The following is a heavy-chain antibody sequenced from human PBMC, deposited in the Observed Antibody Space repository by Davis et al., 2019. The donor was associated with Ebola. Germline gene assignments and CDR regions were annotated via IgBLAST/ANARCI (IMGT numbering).Heavy chain of an antibody. J-gene: IGHJ6*02. Sequence: MPSETLSLTCTVSGGSISSYYWSWIRQPPGKGLEWIGYIYYSGSTNYHPSLKSRVTISVDTSKNQFSLNLSSVTAADTAVYYCARDRAVQGVYYYGMDVWGQGTTVTVSS. CDR1: GGSISSYY. D-gene: IGHD3-10*01. CDR3: ARDRAVQGVYYYGMDV. CDR2: IYYSGST. V-gene: IGHV4-59*01.